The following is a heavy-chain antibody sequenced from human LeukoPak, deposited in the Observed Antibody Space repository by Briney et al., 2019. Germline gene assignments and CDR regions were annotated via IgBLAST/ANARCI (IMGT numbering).Heavy chain of an antibody. V-gene: IGHV1-69*13. Sequence: SVKVSCKASGGTFSSYAISWVRQAPGQGLEWMGEIIPIFGTANYAQKFQGRVTITADESTSTAYMELSSLRSEDTAVYYCARGKDVLRFLEWSHYFDYWGQGTLVTVSS. D-gene: IGHD3-3*01. CDR3: ARGKDVLRFLEWSHYFDY. J-gene: IGHJ4*02. CDR1: GGTFSSYA. CDR2: IIPIFGTA.